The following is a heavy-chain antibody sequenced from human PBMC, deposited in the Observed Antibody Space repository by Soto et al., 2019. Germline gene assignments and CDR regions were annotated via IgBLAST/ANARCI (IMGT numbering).Heavy chain of an antibody. V-gene: IGHV4-39*01. CDR1: GDSSTSTTYY. CDR2: IYYRGST. CDR3: ARHFGGYAFGN. J-gene: IGHJ4*02. Sequence: QLQLQESGPGLVKPSETLSLTCTVSGDSSTSTTYYWVWIRQPPGKGLEWIGSIYYRGSTFYNPSLKNRVTISVDTSKNQFSLKLSSVTAADTAVYYCARHFGGYAFGNCGQGTLVTVSS. D-gene: IGHD5-12*01.